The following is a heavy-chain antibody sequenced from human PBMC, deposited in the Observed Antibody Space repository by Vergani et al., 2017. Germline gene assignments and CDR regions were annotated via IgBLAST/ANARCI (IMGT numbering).Heavy chain of an antibody. V-gene: IGHV3-33*06. D-gene: IGHD1-26*01. Sequence: QVQLVESGGGVVQPGRSLRLSCAASGFTFSSYGMHWVRQAPGKGLEWVAVIWYDGSNKYYADSVKGRFTISRDNSKNTLYLQMNSLKTEDTAVYYCTKGWESRRFDYWGQGTLVTVSS. J-gene: IGHJ4*02. CDR2: IWYDGSNK. CDR1: GFTFSSYG. CDR3: TKGWESRRFDY.